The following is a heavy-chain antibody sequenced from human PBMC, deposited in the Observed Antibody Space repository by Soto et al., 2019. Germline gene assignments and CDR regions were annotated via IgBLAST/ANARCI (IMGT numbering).Heavy chain of an antibody. D-gene: IGHD5-18*01. J-gene: IGHJ2*01. CDR3: AREEGYSYGYSWYFDL. CDR2: IYYSGST. CDR1: GGSISSGGYY. Sequence: QVQLQESGPGLVKPSQTLSLTCTVSGGSISSGGYYWSWIRQHPGKGLEWIGYIYYSGSTYYNPALKSPFTISIXTXKXXFSLELSSVTAADTAVYYWAREEGYSYGYSWYFDLWGRGTLVTVSS. V-gene: IGHV4-31*01.